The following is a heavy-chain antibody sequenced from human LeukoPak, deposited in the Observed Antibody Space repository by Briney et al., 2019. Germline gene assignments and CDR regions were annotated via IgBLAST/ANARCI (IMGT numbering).Heavy chain of an antibody. D-gene: IGHD5-24*01. CDR2: ISGSGGST. CDR1: GFTFSGYS. Sequence: PGGSLRLSCEASGFTFSGYSMNWVRQAPGKGLEWVSAISGSGGSTYYADSVKGRFTISRDNSKNTLYLQMNSLRAEDTAVYYCAKSRPPHGPHVEIILRRYYYYGMDVWGQGTTVTVSS. CDR3: AKSRPPHGPHVEIILRRYYYYGMDV. J-gene: IGHJ6*02. V-gene: IGHV3-23*01.